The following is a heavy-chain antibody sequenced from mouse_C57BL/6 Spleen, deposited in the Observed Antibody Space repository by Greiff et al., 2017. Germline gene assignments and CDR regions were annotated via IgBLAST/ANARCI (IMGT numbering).Heavy chain of an antibody. J-gene: IGHJ3*01. V-gene: IGHV1-85*01. CDR1: GYTFTSYD. CDR2: IYPRDGST. Sequence: VKLQESGPELVKPGASVKLSCKASGYTFTSYDINWVKQRPGQGLEWIGWIYPRDGSTKYNEKFKGKATLTVDTSSSTAYMELHSLTSEDSAVYFCAREKFITTVVAKAYWGQGTLVTVSA. D-gene: IGHD1-1*01. CDR3: AREKFITTVVAKAY.